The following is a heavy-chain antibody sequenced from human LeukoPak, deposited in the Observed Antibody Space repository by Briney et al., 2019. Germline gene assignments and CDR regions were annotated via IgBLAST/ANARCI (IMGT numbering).Heavy chain of an antibody. Sequence: PSQTLSLTCTVSGGSISSYYWSWIRQPPGKGLEWIGYIYYSGSTNYNPSLKSRVTISVDTSKNQFSLKLSSVTAADTAVYYCAHQKAYYYGSGSYSPFDPWGQGTLVTVSS. J-gene: IGHJ5*02. CDR2: IYYSGST. D-gene: IGHD3-10*01. CDR1: GGSISSYY. V-gene: IGHV4-59*01. CDR3: AHQKAYYYGSGSYSPFDP.